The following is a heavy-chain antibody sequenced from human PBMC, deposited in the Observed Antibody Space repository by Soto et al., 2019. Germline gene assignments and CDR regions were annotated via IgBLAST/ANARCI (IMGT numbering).Heavy chain of an antibody. V-gene: IGHV1-3*01. D-gene: IGHD3-10*01. Sequence: QVQLVQSGAEVKKPGASVKVSCKASGYTFSNYLLHWVRQAPGQGLEWMGWINAGNGHTKYSQKFQGRITFTRDTTAPTAYIELSSLRSEDTALYYCAAPSYGSGSYYWGQGTLVTVSS. CDR3: AAPSYGSGSYY. CDR1: GYTFSNYL. J-gene: IGHJ4*02. CDR2: INAGNGHT.